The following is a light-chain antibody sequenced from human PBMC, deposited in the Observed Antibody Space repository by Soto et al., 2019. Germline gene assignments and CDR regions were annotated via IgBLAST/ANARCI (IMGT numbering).Light chain of an antibody. CDR1: NSDVGKYDF. CDR2: EVN. J-gene: IGLJ3*02. V-gene: IGLV2-23*02. Sequence: QSALTQPASVSGTPGQSITISCTGTNSDVGKYDFVSWYQHYPDKAPKFIIYEVNKRPSGVSHRFSDSKSGSTASLTISGLQAEDDAHYYCCSYTSSETVVFGLGTQLIVL. CDR3: CSYTSSETVV.